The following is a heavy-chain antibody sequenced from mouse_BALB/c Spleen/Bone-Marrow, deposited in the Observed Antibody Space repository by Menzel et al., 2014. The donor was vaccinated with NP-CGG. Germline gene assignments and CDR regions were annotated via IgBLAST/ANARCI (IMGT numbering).Heavy chain of an antibody. Sequence: VQLQQSGAELVKPGASVKLSCTGSGFNIKDTFMHWVKQRPEQGLEWIGRIDPANGNTKYDPKFQGKATITADTSSNTAYLQLTSLTSEDTAVYYCTRVEDYWGQGTTLAVSS. J-gene: IGHJ2*01. V-gene: IGHV14-3*02. CDR1: GFNIKDTF. CDR2: IDPANGNT. CDR3: TRVEDY.